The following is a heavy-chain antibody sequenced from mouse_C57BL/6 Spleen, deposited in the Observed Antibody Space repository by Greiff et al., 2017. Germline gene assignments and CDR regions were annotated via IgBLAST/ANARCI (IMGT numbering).Heavy chain of an antibody. CDR2: INYDGSST. V-gene: IGHV5-16*01. CDR3: ARDRDGVYYFDY. Sequence: EVMLVESEGGLVQPGSSMKLSCTASGFTFSDYYMAWVRQVPEKGLEWVANINYDGSSTYYLDALKSRFIISRDNAKNILYLQMSSLKSEDTATYYCARDRDGVYYFDYWGQGTTLTVSS. CDR1: GFTFSDYY. J-gene: IGHJ2*01. D-gene: IGHD2-3*01.